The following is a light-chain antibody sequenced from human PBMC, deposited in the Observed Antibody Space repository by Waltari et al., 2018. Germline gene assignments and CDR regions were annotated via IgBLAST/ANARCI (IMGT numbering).Light chain of an antibody. CDR3: HQSDDWPPYS. CDR1: QSVRSN. Sequence: EIVMTQSPATLSVSPGERVTLSCRASQSVRSNLAWYQQKPGPGPRLLIYDGSTRATGIPARFSGSGSGTDFTLTISSLQSEDFAIYYCHQSDDWPPYSFGQGTKLEIK. CDR2: DGS. V-gene: IGKV3-15*01. J-gene: IGKJ2*03.